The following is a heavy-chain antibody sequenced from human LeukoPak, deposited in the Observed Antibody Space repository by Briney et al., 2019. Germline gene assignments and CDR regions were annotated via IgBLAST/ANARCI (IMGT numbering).Heavy chain of an antibody. Sequence: SETLSLTCTVSGGSISSYYWSWIRQPPGKGLEWIGYIYCSGSTNYNPSLKSRVTISVDTSKNQFSLKLSSVTAADTAVYYCASHGYGDFPFDYWGQGTLVTVSS. V-gene: IGHV4-59*08. CDR2: IYCSGST. CDR3: ASHGYGDFPFDY. D-gene: IGHD4-17*01. CDR1: GGSISSYY. J-gene: IGHJ4*02.